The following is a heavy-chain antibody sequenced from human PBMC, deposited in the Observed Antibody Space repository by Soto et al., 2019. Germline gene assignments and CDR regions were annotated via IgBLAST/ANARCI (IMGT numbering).Heavy chain of an antibody. Sequence: GESLKISCKGSGYSFTSYWIGWVRQMPGKGLECMGIIYPGDSGTRYSPSFQGQVTISADKSISTAYLQWSSLKASDTAMYYCARTAAAGKYYYGMDVWGQGTTVTVSS. CDR3: ARTAAAGKYYYGMDV. D-gene: IGHD6-13*01. J-gene: IGHJ6*02. V-gene: IGHV5-51*01. CDR2: IYPGDSGT. CDR1: GYSFTSYW.